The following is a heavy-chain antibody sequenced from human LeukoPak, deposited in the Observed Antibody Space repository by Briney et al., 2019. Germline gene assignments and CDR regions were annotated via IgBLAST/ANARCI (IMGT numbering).Heavy chain of an antibody. J-gene: IGHJ6*02. D-gene: IGHD2-2*01. CDR2: IIPIFGTA. V-gene: IGHV1-69*13. CDR1: GGTFISYA. Sequence: ASVKVSCKASGGTFISYAISWVRQAPGQGLEWMGGIIPIFGTANYAQKFQGRVTITADESTSTAYMELSSLRSEDTAVYYCARATYQLLLANYYYGMDVWGQGTTVTVSS. CDR3: ARATYQLLLANYYYGMDV.